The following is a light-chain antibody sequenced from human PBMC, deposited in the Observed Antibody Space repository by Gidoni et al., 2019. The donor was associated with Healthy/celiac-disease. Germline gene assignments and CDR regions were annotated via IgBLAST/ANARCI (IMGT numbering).Light chain of an antibody. CDR2: GAS. V-gene: IGKV3-20*01. CDR3: QQFESSPT. J-gene: IGKJ4*01. Sequence: EIVLTQSPGTLSLSPGERATLSCRASQSVSSSSIVWYQQKPGQTPRLVIYGASSRATGIPDRFSGSGSGTDFTLTISRLEPEDFAVYYCQQFESSPTFGGETRVEMK. CDR1: QSVSSSS.